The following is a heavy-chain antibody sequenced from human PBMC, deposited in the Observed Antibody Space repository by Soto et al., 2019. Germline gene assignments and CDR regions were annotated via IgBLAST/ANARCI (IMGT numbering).Heavy chain of an antibody. J-gene: IGHJ4*01. Sequence: PGGSLRLSCAASGFSFSGSAMHWVRQASGKGLEWVGRIKSKANRYETSYGESVKGRFSVSRDDSKNTAHLQMNSLQTEDTAVYYWATDYTASDTGLDYWGHGTLVTVSS. CDR1: GFSFSGSA. CDR3: ATDYTASDTGLDY. D-gene: IGHD3-3*01. V-gene: IGHV3-73*01. CDR2: IKSKANRYET.